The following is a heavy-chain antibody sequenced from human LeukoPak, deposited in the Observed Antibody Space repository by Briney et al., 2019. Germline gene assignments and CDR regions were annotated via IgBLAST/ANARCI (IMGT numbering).Heavy chain of an antibody. Sequence: PSETLSLTCAVSGYSISSGYYWGWIRQPPGKGLEWIGSIYHSGSTYYNPSLKSRVTISVDTSKNQFSLKLSSVTAADTAVYFCARGWDVVVPAATYDYWGQGTLVT. CDR3: ARGWDVVVPAATYDY. CDR1: GYSISSGYY. D-gene: IGHD2-2*01. J-gene: IGHJ4*02. V-gene: IGHV4-38-2*01. CDR2: IYHSGST.